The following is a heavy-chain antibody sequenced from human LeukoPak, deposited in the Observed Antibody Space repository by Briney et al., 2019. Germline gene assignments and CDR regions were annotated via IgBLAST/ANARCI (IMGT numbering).Heavy chain of an antibody. CDR1: GFTFSSYS. D-gene: IGHD5-12*01. J-gene: IGHJ4*02. Sequence: GGSLRLSCAASGFTFSSYSMNWVRQAPGKGLEWVSSISSSSSYIYYTDSVKGRFTISRDNAKNSLYLQMNSLRAEDTAVYYCARRIVATKHFDYWGQGTLVTVSS. CDR3: ARRIVATKHFDY. V-gene: IGHV3-21*01. CDR2: ISSSSSYI.